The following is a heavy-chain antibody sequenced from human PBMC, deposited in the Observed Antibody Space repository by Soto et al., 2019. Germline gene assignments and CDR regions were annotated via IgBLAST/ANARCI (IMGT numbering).Heavy chain of an antibody. Sequence: ASVKVSCKASGYTFTSYAMHWVRQAPGQRLEWMGWINAGNGNTKYSQKFQGRVTITRDTSASTAYMELSSLRSEDTAVYYCARGDFWSGYDYWGQGTLVPVSS. J-gene: IGHJ4*02. CDR1: GYTFTSYA. D-gene: IGHD3-3*01. CDR2: INAGNGNT. V-gene: IGHV1-3*01. CDR3: ARGDFWSGYDY.